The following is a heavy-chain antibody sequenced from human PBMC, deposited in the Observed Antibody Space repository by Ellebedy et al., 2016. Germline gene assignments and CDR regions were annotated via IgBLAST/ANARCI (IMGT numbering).Heavy chain of an antibody. Sequence: ASVKASCXASGYTFTGYPIHWVRQVPGQRFEWMGWIDGGSGKTKYSEKFQGRVTITRDTSASRVYLDLSSLRPEDTAVYYCARGKGLQLWFIYYFDYWGQGTQVTVSS. J-gene: IGHJ4*02. CDR1: GYTFTGYP. CDR2: IDGGSGKT. D-gene: IGHD3-10*01. V-gene: IGHV1-3*01. CDR3: ARGKGLQLWFIYYFDY.